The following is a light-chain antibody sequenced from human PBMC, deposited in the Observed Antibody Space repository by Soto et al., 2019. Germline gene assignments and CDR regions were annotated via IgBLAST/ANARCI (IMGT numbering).Light chain of an antibody. CDR2: EVS. V-gene: IGLV2-14*01. CDR1: SSDVGRYNY. J-gene: IGLJ1*01. CDR3: NSYTSSSTYV. Sequence: QSALTQPDSVSGSPGQSITISCTGTSSDVGRYNYVSWYQQHPDQAPKLMIYEVSNRPSGVSNRFSGSKSGNTASLTISGLQAEDEADYYCNSYTSSSTYVFGTGTKVTVL.